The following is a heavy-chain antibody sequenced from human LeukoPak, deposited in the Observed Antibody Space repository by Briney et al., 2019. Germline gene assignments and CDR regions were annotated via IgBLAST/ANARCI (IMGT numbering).Heavy chain of an antibody. Sequence: GGSLRLSCAASGFTFDDYVMHWVRQAPGKGLEWVSLISWDGGSTYYADSVKGRFTISRDNSKNSLYLQMNSLRAEDTALYYCAKNPLSGYYYGMDVWGKGTTVTVSS. D-gene: IGHD3-16*01. V-gene: IGHV3-43D*04. CDR3: AKNPLSGYYYGMDV. CDR2: ISWDGGST. J-gene: IGHJ6*04. CDR1: GFTFDDYV.